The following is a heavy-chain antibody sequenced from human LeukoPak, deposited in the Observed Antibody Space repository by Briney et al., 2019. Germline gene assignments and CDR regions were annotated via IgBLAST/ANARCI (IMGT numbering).Heavy chain of an antibody. J-gene: IGHJ6*02. CDR3: ARDSGRQLKRLDGMDV. CDR2: IYYTGST. Sequence: SQTLSLTCTVSGGSISSGAYYWNWVRQHPGKGLEWIGYIYYTGSTYYNPSLQSRVIIAVDTSKNQFSLSLSSVTAADTAVYYCARDSGRQLKRLDGMDVWGQGTTVTVSS. V-gene: IGHV4-31*03. D-gene: IGHD5-18*01. CDR1: GGSISSGAYY.